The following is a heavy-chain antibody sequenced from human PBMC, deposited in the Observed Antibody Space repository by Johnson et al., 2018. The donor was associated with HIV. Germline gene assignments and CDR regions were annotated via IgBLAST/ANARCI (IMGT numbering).Heavy chain of an antibody. CDR2: INWNGGST. J-gene: IGHJ3*02. V-gene: IGHV3-20*04. CDR3: ASQVRGLRLGVDAFDI. D-gene: IGHD5-12*01. Sequence: VQLVESGGGVVRPGGSLRLSCAASGFTFDDYGMSWVRQVPGKGLEWVSGINWNGGSTGYADSVKGRFTISRDNAKNSLYLQMNSLRDEDTAFYYCASQVRGLRLGVDAFDIWGQGTLVTVSS. CDR1: GFTFDDYG.